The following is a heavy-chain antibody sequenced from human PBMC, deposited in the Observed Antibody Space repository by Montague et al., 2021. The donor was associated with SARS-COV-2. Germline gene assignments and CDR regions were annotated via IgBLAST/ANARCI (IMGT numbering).Heavy chain of an antibody. CDR1: GASISSSENS. CDR3: ARHVTFGGVVVALDY. J-gene: IGHJ4*02. CDR2: IFYSGTT. Sequence: SETLSLTCTVSGASISSSENSWGWIRQSPGKGLEWFGSIFYSGTTYFNPSLRSRIAISVDTSKNQFSLKVTSVTAADTAVYYCARHVTFGGVVVALDYWGQGHLVPVSS. V-gene: IGHV4-39*01. D-gene: IGHD3-16*02.